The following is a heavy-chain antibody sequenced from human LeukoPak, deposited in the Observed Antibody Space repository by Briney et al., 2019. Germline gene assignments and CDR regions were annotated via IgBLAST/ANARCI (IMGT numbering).Heavy chain of an antibody. D-gene: IGHD2-2*02. CDR1: GGSISSSSYY. V-gene: IGHV4-39*01. CDR3: ARRVGYCSSTSCYILSDY. J-gene: IGHJ4*02. CDR2: IYYSGST. Sequence: PSETLSLTCTVSGGSISSSSYYWGWIRQPPGKGLEWIGSIYYSGSTYYNPSLKSRVTISVDTSKNQFSPKLSSVTAADTAVYYCARRVGYCSSTSCYILSDYWGQGTLVTVSS.